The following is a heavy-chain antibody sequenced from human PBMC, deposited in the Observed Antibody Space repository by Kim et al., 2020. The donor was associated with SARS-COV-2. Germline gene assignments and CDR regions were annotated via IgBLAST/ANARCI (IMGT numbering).Heavy chain of an antibody. Sequence: STHTNPHPNSRITISVDTPKNPFSLKLSSLTAADTAVYYCARDYYGGFDYWGQGTLVTVSS. CDR2: ST. J-gene: IGHJ4*02. CDR3: ARDYYGGFDY. D-gene: IGHD3-16*01. V-gene: IGHV4-39*07.